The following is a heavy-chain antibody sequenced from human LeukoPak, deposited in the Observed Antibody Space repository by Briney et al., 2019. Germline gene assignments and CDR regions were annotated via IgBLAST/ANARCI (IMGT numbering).Heavy chain of an antibody. V-gene: IGHV3-11*01. CDR3: ARGLIFPGLFDGPSSPIDY. CDR1: GFTLSYYY. CDR2: ICSSGSTI. J-gene: IGHJ4*02. D-gene: IGHD3-9*01. Sequence: WGSLRLSCAASGFTLSYYYMRLNRQAPGKGLEWGLYICSSGSTIYYADSVKGRFTISRDNAKNSLYLQMNSLRAEDTAVYYCARGLIFPGLFDGPSSPIDYWGQGTLVTVSS.